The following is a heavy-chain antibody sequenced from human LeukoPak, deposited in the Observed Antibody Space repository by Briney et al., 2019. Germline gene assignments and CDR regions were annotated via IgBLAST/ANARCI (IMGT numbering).Heavy chain of an antibody. J-gene: IGHJ4*02. D-gene: IGHD5-24*01. CDR3: ARGSKKWLPAVDY. CDR2: INPSGGST. CDR1: GYTFTSYY. V-gene: IGHV1-46*01. Sequence: ASVKVSCKASGYTFTSYYMHWVRQAPGQGLEWMGIINPSGGSTSYAQKFQGRVTMTRDTSISTAYMELSRLRSDDTAVYYCARGSKKWLPAVDYWGQGTLVTVSS.